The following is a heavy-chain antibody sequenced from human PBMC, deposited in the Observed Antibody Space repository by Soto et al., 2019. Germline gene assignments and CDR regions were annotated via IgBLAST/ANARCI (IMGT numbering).Heavy chain of an antibody. Sequence: PGGSLRLSCAASGFTFSSYAMNWVRQAPGKGLEWVAVICSDSSTIYYADSVKGRFTISRDNAKKTLYLQMNSLRAEDTAVYYCVRVLKSSGWDNDGFDIWGQGTMVTVSS. V-gene: IGHV3-48*04. CDR3: VRVLKSSGWDNDGFDI. D-gene: IGHD6-19*01. J-gene: IGHJ3*02. CDR1: GFTFSSYA. CDR2: ICSDSSTI.